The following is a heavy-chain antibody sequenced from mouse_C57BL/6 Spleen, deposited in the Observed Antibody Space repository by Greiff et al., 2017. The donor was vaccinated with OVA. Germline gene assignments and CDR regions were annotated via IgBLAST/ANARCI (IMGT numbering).Heavy chain of an antibody. V-gene: IGHV1-69*01. Sequence: QVQLQQSGAELVMPGASVKLSCKASGYTFTSYWMHWVKQRPGQGLEWIGEIDPSDSYTNYNQKFKGKSTLTVDKSSSTAYMQLSSLTSEDSAVYYCARRNLYYGSSYRYFDVWGTGTTVTVSS. D-gene: IGHD1-1*01. CDR1: GYTFTSYW. J-gene: IGHJ1*03. CDR2: IDPSDSYT. CDR3: ARRNLYYGSSYRYFDV.